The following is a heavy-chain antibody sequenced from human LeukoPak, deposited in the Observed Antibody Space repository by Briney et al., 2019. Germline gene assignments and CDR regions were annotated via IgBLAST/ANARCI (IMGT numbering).Heavy chain of an antibody. Sequence: SETLSLTCTVSGGSISSHYWTWIRQSPVKGLEWIGDISNSGSTSYNPSLKSRVTISIDTSKNQFSLKLSSVTAADTAVYYCARHAGGAFDIWGQGTMVTVSS. D-gene: IGHD3-10*01. J-gene: IGHJ3*02. CDR3: ARHAGGAFDI. CDR1: GGSISSHY. V-gene: IGHV4-59*11. CDR2: ISNSGST.